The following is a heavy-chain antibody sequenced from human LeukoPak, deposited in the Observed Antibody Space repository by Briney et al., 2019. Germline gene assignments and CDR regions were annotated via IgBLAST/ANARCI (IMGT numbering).Heavy chain of an antibody. CDR1: GFTFSSYW. CDR3: AXXSPEGYYYDSSGYPEYYFDY. J-gene: IGHJ4*02. D-gene: IGHD3-22*01. V-gene: IGHV3-7*01. Sequence: PGGSLRLSCAASGFTFSSYWXXXXXXAXGXXXXXXXXXXXXXXXKYXVXXXKGRFTXXXDNAKNSLYLQMNSLRAEDTAVYYXAXXSPEGYYYDSSGYPEYYFDYWGQGTLVTVSS. CDR2: XXXXXXXK.